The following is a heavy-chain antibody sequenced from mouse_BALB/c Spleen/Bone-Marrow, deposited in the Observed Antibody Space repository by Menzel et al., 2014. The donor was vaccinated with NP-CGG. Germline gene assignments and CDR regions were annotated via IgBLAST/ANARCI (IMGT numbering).Heavy chain of an antibody. D-gene: IGHD2-4*01. J-gene: IGHJ4*01. CDR1: GFTFSSFG. Sequence: EVQGVESGGGLVQPGGSRKLSCAASGFTFSSFGMHWVRQAPEKGLEWVAYISNGSSTIYYADTVKGRFTISRDSPQNTLFLQMTSLRSEDTAMYYCARKGAMITHYYAMDYWGQGTSVTVSS. CDR3: ARKGAMITHYYAMDY. CDR2: ISNGSSTI. V-gene: IGHV5-17*02.